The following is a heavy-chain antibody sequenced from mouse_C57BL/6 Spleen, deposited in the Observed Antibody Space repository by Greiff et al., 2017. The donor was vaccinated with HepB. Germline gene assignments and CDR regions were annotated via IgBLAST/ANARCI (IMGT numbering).Heavy chain of an antibody. CDR3: ARDSPFDY. CDR1: GYTFTSYW. V-gene: IGHV1-59*01. CDR2: IDPSDSYT. J-gene: IGHJ2*01. Sequence: VKLQQPGAELVRPGTSVKLSCKASGYTFTSYWMHWVKQRPGQGLEWIGVIDPSDSYTNYNQKFKGKATLTVDTSSSTAYMQLSSLTSEDSAVYYCARDSPFDYWGQGTTLTVSS. D-gene: IGHD2-12*01.